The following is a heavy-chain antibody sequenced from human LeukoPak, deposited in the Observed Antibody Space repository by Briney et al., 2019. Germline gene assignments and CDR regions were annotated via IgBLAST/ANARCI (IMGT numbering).Heavy chain of an antibody. V-gene: IGHV4-39*01. Sequence: SETLSLTCTVSGGYISTNSYYWGWVRQPPGKGLEWIGSMYYSGTTYYNPSLKSRVTISVDTSKNQFSLKLSSLTTADTAVYYCAVTATPGHYFDYWGQGSLVTVSS. CDR2: MYYSGTT. D-gene: IGHD2-15*01. CDR3: AVTATPGHYFDY. CDR1: GGYISTNSYY. J-gene: IGHJ4*02.